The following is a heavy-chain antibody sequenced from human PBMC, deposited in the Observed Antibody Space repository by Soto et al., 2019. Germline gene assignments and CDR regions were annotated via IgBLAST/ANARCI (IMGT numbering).Heavy chain of an antibody. J-gene: IGHJ4*02. D-gene: IGHD3-16*01. CDR2: TSYDGSNN. CDR1: ESTSGTIA. V-gene: IGHV3-33*05. CDR3: ARWGTTGGLDV. Sequence: QVQLVESGGGVVQPGPSLRLPWVGSESTSGTIAYPWFRQAPGKGLEWVALTSYDGSNNFYGDSVKGRFTISRHNSRNTVELQMDSLTFEDTALYYCARWGTTGGLDVWGQGTLVSVSS.